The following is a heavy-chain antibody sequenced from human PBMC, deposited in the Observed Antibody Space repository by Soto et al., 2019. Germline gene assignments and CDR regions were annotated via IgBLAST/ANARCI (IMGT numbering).Heavy chain of an antibody. Sequence: QVQLVQSGAEVKKPGSSVKVSCKASGGTFSSYTISWVRQAPGQGLEWMGRIIPILGIANYAQKFQGRVTITADKSTSTAYMELSSLRSEDTAVYYCARVYRGSGSLSSDPWGQGTLVTVSS. CDR3: ARVYRGSGSLSSDP. CDR2: IIPILGIA. J-gene: IGHJ5*02. V-gene: IGHV1-69*02. D-gene: IGHD3-10*01. CDR1: GGTFSSYT.